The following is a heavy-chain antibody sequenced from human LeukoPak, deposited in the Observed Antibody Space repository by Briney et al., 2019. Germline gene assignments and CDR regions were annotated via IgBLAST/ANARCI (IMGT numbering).Heavy chain of an antibody. Sequence: GGSLRLSCAASGFTFSSYAMHWVRQAPGKGLEWVAVISYDGSNKYYADSVKGQFTISRDNSKNTLYLQMNSLRAEDTAVYYCARQDDYGDYVDPPGDYWGQGTLVTVSS. V-gene: IGHV3-30-3*01. CDR1: GFTFSSYA. CDR3: ARQDDYGDYVDPPGDY. D-gene: IGHD4-17*01. CDR2: ISYDGSNK. J-gene: IGHJ4*02.